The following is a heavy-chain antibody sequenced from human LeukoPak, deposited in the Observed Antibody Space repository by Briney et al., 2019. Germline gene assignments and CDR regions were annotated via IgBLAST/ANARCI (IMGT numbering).Heavy chain of an antibody. CDR1: GGSISSGGYY. V-gene: IGHV4-30-4*08. J-gene: IGHJ5*02. CDR3: ARDSLVRGGAGWFDP. D-gene: IGHD3-10*01. Sequence: SETLSLTCTVSGGSISSGGYYWSWIRQHPGKGLEWIGYIYYSGSTYYNPSLKSRVTISVDTSKNQFSLKLSSVTAADTAVYYCARDSLVRGGAGWFDPWGQGTLVTVSS. CDR2: IYYSGST.